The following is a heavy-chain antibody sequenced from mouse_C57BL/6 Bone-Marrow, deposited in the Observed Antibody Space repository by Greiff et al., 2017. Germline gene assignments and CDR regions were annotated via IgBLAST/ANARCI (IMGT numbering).Heavy chain of an antibody. J-gene: IGHJ4*01. V-gene: IGHV1-64*01. D-gene: IGHD1-1*01. CDR3: ARNGSSYYAMDY. Sequence: QVQLQQSGAELVKPGASVKLSCKASGYTFTSYWMHWVKQRPGQGLEWIGMIHPNSGSTNYNEKFKSKATLTVDKSSSTAYMQLSSLTSEDSAVYYGARNGSSYYAMDYWGQGTTVTVSS. CDR1: GYTFTSYW. CDR2: IHPNSGST.